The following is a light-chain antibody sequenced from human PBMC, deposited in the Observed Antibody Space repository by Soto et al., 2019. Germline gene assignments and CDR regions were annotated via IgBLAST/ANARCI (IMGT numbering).Light chain of an antibody. V-gene: IGLV4-69*01. CDR1: SGHSSYA. CDR3: QTWGTGIHV. CDR2: LNSDGSH. J-gene: IGLJ7*01. Sequence: QPVLTQSPSASASLGASVKLTCTLSSGHSSYAIAWHQQQPEKGPRYLMKLNSDGSHSKGDGIPDRFSGSSSGAERYLTISSLPSEDEAAYYCQTWGTGIHVFGGGTQLTVL.